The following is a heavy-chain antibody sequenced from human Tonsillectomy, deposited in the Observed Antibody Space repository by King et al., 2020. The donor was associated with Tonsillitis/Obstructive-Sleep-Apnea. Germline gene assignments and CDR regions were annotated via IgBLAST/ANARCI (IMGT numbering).Heavy chain of an antibody. CDR2: SIPIFGTA. Sequence: VQLVESGAEVKKPGSSVKVSCKASGGTFSSYAISWVRQAPGQGLEWMGGSIPIFGTANYAQRFKGRVTITADESTSTAYMERGSLRSEDTAEAYWASSARNYDFPLQAWRSGIWFDPWGQGTLVTVSS. CDR1: GGTFSSYA. CDR3: ASSARNYDFPLQAWRSGIWFDP. J-gene: IGHJ5*02. V-gene: IGHV1-69*01. D-gene: IGHD3-3*01.